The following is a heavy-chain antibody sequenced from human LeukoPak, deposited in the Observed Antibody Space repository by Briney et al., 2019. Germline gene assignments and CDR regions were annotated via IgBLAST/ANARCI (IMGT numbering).Heavy chain of an antibody. CDR3: TKGSSSGTYYDFDY. D-gene: IGHD1-26*01. J-gene: IGHJ4*02. Sequence: HPGGSLRLSCAASGFTLSDYAMSWVRQAPGKGLEWVSTISGSGGATYYADSVQGRFTVSRDNSKNTLYLQMNSLKAEDTAIYYCTKGSSSGTYYDFDYWGQGTMVTVSS. V-gene: IGHV3-23*01. CDR2: ISGSGGAT. CDR1: GFTLSDYA.